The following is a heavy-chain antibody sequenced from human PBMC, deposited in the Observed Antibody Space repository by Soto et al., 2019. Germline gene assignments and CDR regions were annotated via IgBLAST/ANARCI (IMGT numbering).Heavy chain of an antibody. CDR1: GGSFSGYY. D-gene: IGHD2-8*02. Sequence: PSETLSLTCAVSGGSFSGYYWTWIRQPPGTGLEWIGEINHSGSTNYNPSLKSRVTISVDTSKNQFSLKLTSVTAADTAVYYCARDKITGIFDYWGQGTLVTVSS. V-gene: IGHV4-34*01. J-gene: IGHJ4*02. CDR3: ARDKITGIFDY. CDR2: INHSGST.